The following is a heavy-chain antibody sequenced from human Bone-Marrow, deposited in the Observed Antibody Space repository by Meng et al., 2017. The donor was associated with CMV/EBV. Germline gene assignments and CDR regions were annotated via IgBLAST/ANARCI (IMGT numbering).Heavy chain of an antibody. CDR1: GASISSYY. CDR3: ARGGGSSDY. CDR2: IYYSGST. D-gene: IGHD2-15*01. V-gene: IGHV4-59*01. Sequence: SETLSLTCTVSGASISSYYWSWIRQPPGKGLEWIGYIYYSGSTNYNPSLKSRVTISVDTSKNPFSLRLTSVTAADTAVYYCARGGGSSDYWGQGTLVTVSS. J-gene: IGHJ4*02.